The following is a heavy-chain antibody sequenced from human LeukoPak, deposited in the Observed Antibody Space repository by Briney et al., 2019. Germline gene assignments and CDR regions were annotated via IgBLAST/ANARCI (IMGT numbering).Heavy chain of an antibody. Sequence: GGSLRLSCAASGFTFSTYWLSWVRQAPGKGLEWVASIKQDSSEKYYVDSVEGRFAISRDNAKNSLFLQMNSLRAEDTAVYYCAKSDSSWFDAFDIWGQGTMVTVSS. CDR3: AKSDSSWFDAFDI. D-gene: IGHD6-13*01. V-gene: IGHV3-7*02. CDR2: IKQDSSEK. CDR1: GFTFSTYW. J-gene: IGHJ3*02.